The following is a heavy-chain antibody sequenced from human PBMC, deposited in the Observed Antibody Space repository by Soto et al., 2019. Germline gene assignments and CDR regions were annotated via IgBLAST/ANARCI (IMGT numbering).Heavy chain of an antibody. CDR2: IYYSGST. J-gene: IGHJ5*02. CDR3: ARAPVVATIFGWFDP. Sequence: QVQLQESGPGLVKPSQTLSLTCTVSGGSISSGGYYWSWIRQHPGKGLEWIGYIYYSGSTSYNPSLKSRVTISVDTSKNQFSLKLSSVTAADTAVYYGARAPVVATIFGWFDPWGQGTLVTVSS. D-gene: IGHD5-12*01. V-gene: IGHV4-31*03. CDR1: GGSISSGGYY.